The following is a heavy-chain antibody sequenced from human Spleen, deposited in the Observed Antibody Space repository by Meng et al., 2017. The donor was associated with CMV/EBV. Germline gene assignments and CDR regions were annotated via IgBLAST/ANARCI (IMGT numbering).Heavy chain of an antibody. CDR2: ISSTSAYI. D-gene: IGHD3-10*01. J-gene: IGHJ4*02. V-gene: IGHV3-21*01. CDR1: GFKFDDYG. Sequence: GESLKISCAASGFKFDDYGMRWVRQAPGKGLEWVASISSTSAYIYYAESVEGRFITSRDNAKSSLYLTMDNLAVEDTAVYYCATGATLDYWGQGTLVTVSS. CDR3: ATGATLDY.